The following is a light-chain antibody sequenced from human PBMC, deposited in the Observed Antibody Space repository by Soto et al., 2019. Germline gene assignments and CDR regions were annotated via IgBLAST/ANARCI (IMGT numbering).Light chain of an antibody. Sequence: EIVMTQSPATLSVSPGESATLSCRASQSVSSNLAWYQQKPGQAPTLLIYGASTRATGIPARFSGSGSGTDFTLTISSLQSEDFAIYYCQQYNNWPPLTFGQGTKVEIK. CDR2: GAS. J-gene: IGKJ1*01. CDR1: QSVSSN. V-gene: IGKV3-15*01. CDR3: QQYNNWPPLT.